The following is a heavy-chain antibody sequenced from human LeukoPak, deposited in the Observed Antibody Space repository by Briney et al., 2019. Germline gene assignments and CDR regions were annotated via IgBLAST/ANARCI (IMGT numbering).Heavy chain of an antibody. CDR3: ARDRPYSSSWYY. V-gene: IGHV1-69*05. CDR2: IVPIFGTA. D-gene: IGHD6-13*01. J-gene: IGHJ4*02. CDR1: GGTFSSYA. Sequence: SVKVSCKASGGTFSSYAISWVRQAPGQGLEWMGRIVPIFGTANYAQKFQGRVTITTDESTSTAYMELSSLRSEDTAVYYCARDRPYSSSWYYWGQGTLVTVSS.